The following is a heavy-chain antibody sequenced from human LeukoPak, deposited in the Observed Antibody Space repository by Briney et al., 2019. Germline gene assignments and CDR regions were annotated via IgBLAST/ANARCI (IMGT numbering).Heavy chain of an antibody. D-gene: IGHD2-2*03. CDR1: GYTFTGYY. CDR3: ARGLMDIVVVPAAMGYYYYMDV. CDR2: INPNSGGT. V-gene: IGHV1-2*02. J-gene: IGHJ6*03. Sequence: GASVKVSCKASGYTFTGYYMHWVRQAPGQGLEWMGWINPNSGGTNYAQKFQGRVTMTRDTSISTAYMELSRLRSDDTAVYYCARGLMDIVVVPAAMGYYYYMDVWGKGTTVTISS.